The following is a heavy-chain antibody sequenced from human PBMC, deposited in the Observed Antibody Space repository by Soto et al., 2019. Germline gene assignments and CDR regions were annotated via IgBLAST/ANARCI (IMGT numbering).Heavy chain of an antibody. CDR1: GFTFSSYA. J-gene: IGHJ4*02. D-gene: IGHD3-22*01. CDR2: ISGSGGST. Sequence: EVQLLESGGGLVQPGGSLRLSCAASGFTFSSYAMSWVRQAPGKGLEWVSAISGSGGSTYYADSVKGRFTISRDNSKNTLYLQMNSLRAEDTAVYYCAKDTTDYYDSSGYYSDFDYWGQGTLVTVSS. V-gene: IGHV3-23*01. CDR3: AKDTTDYYDSSGYYSDFDY.